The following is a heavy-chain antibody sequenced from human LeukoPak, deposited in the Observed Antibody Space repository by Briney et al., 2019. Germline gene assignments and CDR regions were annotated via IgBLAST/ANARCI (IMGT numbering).Heavy chain of an antibody. CDR2: IDGRSNYK. CDR1: GFSFSTHS. CDR3: AREDGIVGASSAFDV. D-gene: IGHD1-26*01. Sequence: PGESLRLSCEVSGFSFSTHSMHWVRQAPGKGLEWVSSIDGRSNYKYYADSVKGRFTISRDNAQSSLFLQMNSLRAEDTALYYCAREDGIVGASSAFDVWGQGTMVTVS. J-gene: IGHJ3*01. V-gene: IGHV3-21*01.